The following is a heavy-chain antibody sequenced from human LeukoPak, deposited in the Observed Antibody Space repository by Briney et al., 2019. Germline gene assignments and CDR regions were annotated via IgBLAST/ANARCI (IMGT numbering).Heavy chain of an antibody. CDR3: ARARHCTTTTCRPYHYGLDV. CDR1: GFTFNTYG. CDR2: IWYDGSKK. D-gene: IGHD2/OR15-2a*01. Sequence: PGRSLRLSCAASGFTFNTYGMHRVRQAPGKGLEWVAVIWYDGSKKYYADSVEGRFTISRDNSKNTIYLQLNNLRAEDTSIYYCARARHCTTTTCRPYHYGLDVWGHGATVTVSS. V-gene: IGHV3-33*01. J-gene: IGHJ6*02.